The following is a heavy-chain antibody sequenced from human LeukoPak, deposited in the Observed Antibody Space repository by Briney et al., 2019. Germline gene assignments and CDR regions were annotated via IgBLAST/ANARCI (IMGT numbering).Heavy chain of an antibody. Sequence: PGGSLRLSCAASGYTFSSYWMHWVRQAPGKGLEWVAVISYDGSNKYYADSVKGRFTISRDNSKNTLYLQMNSLRAEDTAVYYCAKGGGYSGYDSYYYYGMDVWGQGTTVTVSS. CDR3: AKGGGYSGYDSYYYYGMDV. CDR2: ISYDGSNK. CDR1: GYTFSSYW. D-gene: IGHD5-12*01. J-gene: IGHJ6*02. V-gene: IGHV3-30*18.